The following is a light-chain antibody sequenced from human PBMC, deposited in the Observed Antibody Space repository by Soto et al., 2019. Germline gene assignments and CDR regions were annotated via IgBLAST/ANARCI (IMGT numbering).Light chain of an antibody. V-gene: IGLV3-21*02. CDR1: KIATQS. J-gene: IGLJ2*01. CDR3: QVWDGSRDQVV. Sequence: SYELTQPPSVSVAPGQTAKITCGAAKIATQSVHWSQQKPGQAPVLVVYDNTGRPSGIPERFSASKSGATATLTITRVEAGDEADYYCQVWDGSRDQVVFGGGTKLTVL. CDR2: DNT.